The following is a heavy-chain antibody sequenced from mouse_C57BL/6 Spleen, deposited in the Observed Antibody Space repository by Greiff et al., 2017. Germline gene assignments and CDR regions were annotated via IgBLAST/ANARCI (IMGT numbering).Heavy chain of an antibody. CDR1: GYAFSSSW. Sequence: QVQLKESGPELVKPGASVKISCKASGYAFSSSWMNWVKQRPGKGLEWIGRIYPGDGDTNYNGKFKGKATLTADKSSRTAYMQLSSLTSEDSAVYFCAWDYDGYAMDYWGQGTSVTVSS. D-gene: IGHD2-4*01. CDR2: IYPGDGDT. V-gene: IGHV1-82*01. CDR3: AWDYDGYAMDY. J-gene: IGHJ4*01.